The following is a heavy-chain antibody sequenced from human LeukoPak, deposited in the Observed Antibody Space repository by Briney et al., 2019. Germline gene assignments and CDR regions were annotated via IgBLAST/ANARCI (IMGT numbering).Heavy chain of an antibody. CDR2: ISYDGSNK. J-gene: IGHJ5*02. CDR3: AREGVGCSGGSCYNWFDP. Sequence: PGRSLRLSCAASGFTFSSYAMHWVRQDPGKGLEWVAVISYDGSNKYYADSVKGRFTISRDNSKNTLYLQMNSLRAEDTAVYYCAREGVGCSGGSCYNWFDPWGQGTLVTVSS. V-gene: IGHV3-30*04. CDR1: GFTFSSYA. D-gene: IGHD2-15*01.